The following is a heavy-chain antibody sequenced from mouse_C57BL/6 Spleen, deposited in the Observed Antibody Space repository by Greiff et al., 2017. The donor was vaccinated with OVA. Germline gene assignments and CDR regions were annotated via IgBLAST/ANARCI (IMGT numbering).Heavy chain of an antibody. CDR2: INPSTGGT. V-gene: IGHV1-42*01. Sequence: EVMLVESGPELVKPGASVKISCKASGYSFTGYYMNWVKQSPEKSLEWIGEINPSTGGTTYNQKFKAKATLTVDKSSSTAYMQLKSLTSEDSAVYYCATRIYDGYYEFAYWGQGTLVTVSA. CDR1: GYSFTGYY. D-gene: IGHD2-3*01. CDR3: ATRIYDGYYEFAY. J-gene: IGHJ3*01.